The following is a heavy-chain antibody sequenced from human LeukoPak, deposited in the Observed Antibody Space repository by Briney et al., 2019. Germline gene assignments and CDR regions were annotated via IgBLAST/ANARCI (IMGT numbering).Heavy chain of an antibody. CDR3: ARLRGSSLSYWYFDL. CDR1: GYSFTGYW. J-gene: IGHJ2*01. V-gene: IGHV5-51*01. Sequence: GESLKISCKGSGYSFTGYWIGWVRQMPGKGLEWMGIVYPGNSDTRFSPSFQGQVTISADKSISTAYLQWSSLKASDTAMYYCARLRGSSLSYWYFDLWGRGTLGTVSS. CDR2: VYPGNSDT. D-gene: IGHD6-13*01.